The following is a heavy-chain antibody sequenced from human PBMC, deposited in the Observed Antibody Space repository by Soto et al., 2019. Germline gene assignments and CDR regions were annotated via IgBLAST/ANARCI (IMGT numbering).Heavy chain of an antibody. CDR2: IKQDGSEK. Sequence: GGSLRLSCAASGFTFSSYWMSWVRQAPGKGLEWVANIKQDGSEKYYVDSVKGRFTISRDNAKNSLYLQMNSLRAEDTAVYYCARQGIVVVVATDAFDIWGQGTMVTVSS. D-gene: IGHD2-15*01. CDR3: ARQGIVVVVATDAFDI. CDR1: GFTFSSYW. J-gene: IGHJ3*02. V-gene: IGHV3-7*01.